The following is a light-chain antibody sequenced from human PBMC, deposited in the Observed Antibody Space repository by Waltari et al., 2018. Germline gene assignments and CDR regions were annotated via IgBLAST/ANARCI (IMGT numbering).Light chain of an antibody. V-gene: IGLV2-11*01. Sequence: QSALTQPRSVSGSPGQSVTISCTGTSSDVGAYYYVPWSHHPPGKAPKLMICDVSKRPSGVPDRFSGSKSGNTASLTISGLQAEDEAYYYCCSYAGRYTHVVFGGGTKLTVL. CDR1: SSDVGAYYY. CDR3: CSYAGRYTHVV. CDR2: DVS. J-gene: IGLJ2*01.